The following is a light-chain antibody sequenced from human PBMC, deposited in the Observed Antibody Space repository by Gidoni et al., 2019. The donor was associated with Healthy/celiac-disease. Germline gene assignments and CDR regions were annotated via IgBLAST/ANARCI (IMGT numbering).Light chain of an antibody. CDR2: EVS. V-gene: IGLV2-14*01. CDR1: SSDVGGYNY. CDR3: SSYTSSSSYV. Sequence: QSALPQPASVSWSPGHPITISCTGTSSDVGGYNYVSWYHQHPGKAPKLMIYEVSNRPSGVSNRFSGSKSGNTASLTISGLQAEDEADYYCSSYTSSSSYVFGTGTKVTVL. J-gene: IGLJ1*01.